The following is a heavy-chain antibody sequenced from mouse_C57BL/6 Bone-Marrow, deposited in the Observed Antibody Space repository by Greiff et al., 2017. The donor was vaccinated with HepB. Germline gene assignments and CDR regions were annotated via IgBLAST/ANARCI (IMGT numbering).Heavy chain of an antibody. V-gene: IGHV1-80*01. CDR2: IYPGDGDT. CDR1: GYAFSSYW. CDR3: ARGGSLTPFDY. Sequence: QVQLQQSGAELVKPGASVKISCKASGYAFSSYWMNWVKQRPGKGLEWIGQIYPGDGDTNYNGKFKGKATLTADKSSSTAYMQLSSLTSEDSAVYFCARGGSLTPFDYWGQGTTLTVSS. D-gene: IGHD1-1*01. J-gene: IGHJ2*01.